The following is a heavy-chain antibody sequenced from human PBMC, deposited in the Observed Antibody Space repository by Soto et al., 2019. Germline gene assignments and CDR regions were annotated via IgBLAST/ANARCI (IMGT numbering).Heavy chain of an antibody. CDR1: GGTFSSYT. Sequence: ASVKVSCKASGGTFSSYTISWVRQAPGQGLEWMGRIIPILGIANYAQKFQGRVTITADKSTSTAYMELSSLRSEDTAVYYCARDPLRYCSGGSCYVDAFDIWGQGTMVTVSS. J-gene: IGHJ3*02. V-gene: IGHV1-69*04. D-gene: IGHD2-15*01. CDR3: ARDPLRYCSGGSCYVDAFDI. CDR2: IIPILGIA.